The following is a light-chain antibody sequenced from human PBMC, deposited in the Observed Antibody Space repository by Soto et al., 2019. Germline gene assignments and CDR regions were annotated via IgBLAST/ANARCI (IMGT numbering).Light chain of an antibody. CDR3: IQGTHCPPT. V-gene: IGKV2-30*01. J-gene: IGKJ4*01. CDR2: QVS. Sequence: DVVMTQSPLSLPVTLGQPASISCRSSQRLVYSDGITYLNWFQQRPGQSPRRLIYQVSKRDSGVPDRFRGGGSGFDFKLKISRVEPEDVGVYYCIQGTHCPPTFGGGTKVEIK. CDR1: QRLVYSDGITY.